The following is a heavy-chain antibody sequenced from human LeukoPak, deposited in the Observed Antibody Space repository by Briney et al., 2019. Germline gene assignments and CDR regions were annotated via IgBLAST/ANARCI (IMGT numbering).Heavy chain of an antibody. Sequence: ASVKVSCKASGYTFTSYGISWVRQAPGQGLEWMGWISAYNGNTNYARKLQGRVTMTTDTSTGTAYMELRSLRSDDTAVYYCARVRVPYNPRGDFDYWGQGTLVTVSS. V-gene: IGHV1-18*01. CDR1: GYTFTSYG. D-gene: IGHD1-1*01. J-gene: IGHJ4*02. CDR2: ISAYNGNT. CDR3: ARVRVPYNPRGDFDY.